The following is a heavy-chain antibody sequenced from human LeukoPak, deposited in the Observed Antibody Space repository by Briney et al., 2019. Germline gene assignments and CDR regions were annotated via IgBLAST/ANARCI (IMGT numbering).Heavy chain of an antibody. V-gene: IGHV3-21*01. J-gene: IGHJ4*02. Sequence: GGSLRLXCAASGFTFSSYSMNWVRQAPGKGLEWVSSISSSSSYIYYADSVKGRFTISRDNAKNSLYLQMNSLRAEDTAVYYCARESGGWYMRYFDYWGQGTLVTVSS. CDR1: GFTFSSYS. CDR2: ISSSSSYI. CDR3: ARESGGWYMRYFDY. D-gene: IGHD6-19*01.